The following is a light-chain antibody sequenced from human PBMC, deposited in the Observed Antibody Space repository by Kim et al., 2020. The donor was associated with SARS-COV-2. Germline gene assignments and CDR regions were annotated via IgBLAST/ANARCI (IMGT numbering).Light chain of an antibody. CDR3: QQSYITPFT. V-gene: IGKV1-39*01. CDR1: RSIASH. J-gene: IGKJ3*01. Sequence: ASVVDRVTITCRTTRSIASHVTWYQPKPGRAPKLLISDASTLQGGVPSRFSGSGSETDFTLTISSLQPEDFATYFCQQSYITPFTFGPGTKVDIK. CDR2: DAS.